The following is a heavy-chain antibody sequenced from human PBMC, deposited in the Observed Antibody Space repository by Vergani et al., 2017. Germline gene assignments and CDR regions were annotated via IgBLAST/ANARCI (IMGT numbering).Heavy chain of an antibody. CDR1: GYTFTSYY. D-gene: IGHD3-10*01. CDR3: ARDHYYGSGGFPPPPPGGMDV. Sequence: QVQLVQSGAEVKKPGASVKVSCKASGYTFTSYYMHWVRQAPGQGLEWMGIINPSGGSTSYAQKFQGRVTMTRDTSTSTVYMELSSLRSEDTAVYYCARDHYYGSGGFPPPPPGGMDVWGQGTTVTVSS. CDR2: INPSGGST. V-gene: IGHV1-46*01. J-gene: IGHJ6*02.